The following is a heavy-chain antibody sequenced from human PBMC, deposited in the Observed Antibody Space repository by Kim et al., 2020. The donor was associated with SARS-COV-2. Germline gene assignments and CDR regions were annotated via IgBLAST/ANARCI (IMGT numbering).Heavy chain of an antibody. Sequence: SETLSLTCTVSGVSISSYYWNWIRQPPGKGLAGIGYIYYNGSTNYHPALKSLITISVDTSKNQFSLKLSTLTAADTAVNYCARDKKPSSGWSTNYSYGMDVWGQGATGTVSS. CDR1: GVSISSYY. D-gene: IGHD6-19*01. CDR2: IYYNGST. CDR3: ARDKKPSSGWSTNYSYGMDV. J-gene: IGHJ6*02. V-gene: IGHV4-59*13.